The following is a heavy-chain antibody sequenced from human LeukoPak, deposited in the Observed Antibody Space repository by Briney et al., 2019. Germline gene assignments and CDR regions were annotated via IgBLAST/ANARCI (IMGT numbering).Heavy chain of an antibody. D-gene: IGHD3-3*01. CDR3: ARVRVLRFLTHAWYFDL. V-gene: IGHV4-59*08. Sequence: SETLSLTCTVSGGSISSYYWSWIRQPPGKGLEWIGYIYYSGSTNYNPSLKSRVTISVDTSKNQFSLKLRSVTAADTAVYSCARVRVLRFLTHAWYFDLWGRGTLVTVSS. J-gene: IGHJ2*01. CDR1: GGSISSYY. CDR2: IYYSGST.